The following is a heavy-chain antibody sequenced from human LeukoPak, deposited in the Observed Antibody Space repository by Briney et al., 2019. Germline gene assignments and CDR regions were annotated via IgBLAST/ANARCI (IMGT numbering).Heavy chain of an antibody. CDR3: ATRLRYSYGYYFDY. Sequence: PGGSLRLSCAASGFTFSSYAMSWVRQAPGKGLEWVSAISGSGGSTYYADSVKGRFTISRDNSKNTLYLQMNSLRAEDTAVCYCATRLRYSYGYYFDYWGQGTLVTVSS. V-gene: IGHV3-23*01. D-gene: IGHD5-18*01. CDR2: ISGSGGST. J-gene: IGHJ4*02. CDR1: GFTFSSYA.